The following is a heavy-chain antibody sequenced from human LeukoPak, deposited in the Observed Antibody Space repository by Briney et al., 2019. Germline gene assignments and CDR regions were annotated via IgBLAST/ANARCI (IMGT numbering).Heavy chain of an antibody. D-gene: IGHD1-26*01. Sequence: PGGSLRLSCAASGFTFSNYAMTWVRQAPGKGLEWVSGISTSAGDTYYTDSVKGRFTISRDNSENTLFLQMNSLRAEDTAVYYCAKHIIVGTTKSMDSWGQGTLVTVSS. CDR1: GFTFSNYA. CDR3: AKHIIVGTTKSMDS. J-gene: IGHJ4*02. CDR2: ISTSAGDT. V-gene: IGHV3-23*01.